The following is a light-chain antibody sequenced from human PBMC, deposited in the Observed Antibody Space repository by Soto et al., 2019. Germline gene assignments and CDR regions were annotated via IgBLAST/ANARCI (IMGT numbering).Light chain of an antibody. Sequence: EIVLTQSPATLSLSPGERATLSCGASQSVTNNYLAWFQQKPGLAPRLLIYDASNRATGIPDRFSGSGSGTDFTLTISSLEPEDFAIYYCQQRSNWPPITFGQGTRLEIK. CDR1: QSVTNNY. CDR3: QQRSNWPPIT. CDR2: DAS. J-gene: IGKJ5*01. V-gene: IGKV3D-20*02.